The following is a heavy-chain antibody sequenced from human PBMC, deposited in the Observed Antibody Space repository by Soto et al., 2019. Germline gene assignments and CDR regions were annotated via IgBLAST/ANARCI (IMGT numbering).Heavy chain of an antibody. CDR1: GFTFSSYG. Sequence: GGSLRLSCAASGFTFSSYGMHWVRQAPGKGLEWVAVIWYDGSNKYYADSVKGRFTISRDNSKNTLYLQMNSLRAEDTAVYYCARDYAIHLGELSSPLTFDYWGQGTLVTVSS. CDR3: ARDYAIHLGELSSPLTFDY. D-gene: IGHD3-16*02. CDR2: IWYDGSNK. J-gene: IGHJ4*02. V-gene: IGHV3-33*01.